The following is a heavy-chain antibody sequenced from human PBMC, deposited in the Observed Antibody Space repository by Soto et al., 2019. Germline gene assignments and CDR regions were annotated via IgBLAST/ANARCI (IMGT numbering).Heavy chain of an antibody. Sequence: PGDSLKVSCKGSGYSLAGYWITLVRQKPGKGLEWMGRIAPSDSQTYYSPSFRGHVTVSVTMSITTVFLQGSRLRASDTPMYSCETRIYGPDTATDFNYSLGCWSQPTRGTVS. CDR1: GYSLAGYW. D-gene: IGHD1-26*01. CDR3: ETRIYGPDTATDFNYSLGC. J-gene: IGHJ1*01. V-gene: IGHV5-10-1*01. CDR2: IAPSDSQT.